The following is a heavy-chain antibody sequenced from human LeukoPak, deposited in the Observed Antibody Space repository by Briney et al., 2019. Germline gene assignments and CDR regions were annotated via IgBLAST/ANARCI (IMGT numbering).Heavy chain of an antibody. CDR2: IIPIFGTA. D-gene: IGHD3-10*01. CDR3: ARYYYGSGSYRYFDY. V-gene: IGHV1-69*05. J-gene: IGHJ4*02. Sequence: TVKVSCKASGGTFSSYAISWVRQAPGQGLEWMGGIIPIFGTANYAQKFQGRVTITTDESTSTAYMELSSLRSEDTAVYYCARYYYGSGSYRYFDYWGQGTLVTVSS. CDR1: GGTFSSYA.